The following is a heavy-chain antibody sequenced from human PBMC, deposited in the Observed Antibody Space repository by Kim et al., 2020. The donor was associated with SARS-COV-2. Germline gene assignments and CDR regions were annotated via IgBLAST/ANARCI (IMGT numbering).Heavy chain of an antibody. D-gene: IGHD3-3*02. CDR2: ISWNSGSI. Sequence: GGSLRLSCAASGFTFGDYAMHWVRQAPGKGLEWVSGISWNSGSIGYADSVKGRFTISRDNAKNSLYLQMNSLRAEDTALYYCARHIFGRRQFFGAFDPWGQGTLVTVSS. CDR1: GFTFGDYA. J-gene: IGHJ5*02. V-gene: IGHV3-9*01. CDR3: ARHIFGRRQFFGAFDP.